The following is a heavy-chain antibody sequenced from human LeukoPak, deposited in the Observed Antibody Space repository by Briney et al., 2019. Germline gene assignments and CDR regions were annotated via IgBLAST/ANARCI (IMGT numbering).Heavy chain of an antibody. CDR1: GFTFSDHH. V-gene: IGHV3-72*01. CDR3: ARSPLGIAPFDY. CDR2: IRNKANRYTA. J-gene: IGHJ4*02. D-gene: IGHD7-27*01. Sequence: GGSLRLSCAASGFTFSDHHMDWVRQAPGEGLEWVARIRNKANRYTAEYAASVKGRFTISRDDSENSLYLQMDSLKTEDTAVYYCARSPLGIAPFDYWGQGTLVTVSS.